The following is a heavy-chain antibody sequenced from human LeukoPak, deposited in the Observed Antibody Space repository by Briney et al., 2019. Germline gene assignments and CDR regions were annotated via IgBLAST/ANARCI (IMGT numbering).Heavy chain of an antibody. D-gene: IGHD3-22*01. CDR1: GFTFSSYG. CDR2: IRYDGSNK. CDR3: AKDYYDSSGPLDY. J-gene: IGHJ4*02. Sequence: PGGSLRLSCAASGFTFSSYGMHWVRQAPGKGLEWVAFIRYDGSNKYYADSVKGRFTISRDNAKNSLYLQMNSLRAEDTALYYCAKDYYDSSGPLDYWGQGTLVTVSS. V-gene: IGHV3-30*02.